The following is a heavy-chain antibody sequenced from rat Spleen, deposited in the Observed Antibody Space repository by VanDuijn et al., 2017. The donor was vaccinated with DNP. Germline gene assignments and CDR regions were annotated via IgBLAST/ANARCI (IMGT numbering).Heavy chain of an antibody. CDR3: ATQGLPMDHYAMDA. CDR1: RFTFNSYW. J-gene: IGHJ2*01. V-gene: IGHV5-31*01. D-gene: IGHD1-12*01. Sequence: EVQLVESGGDLVQPGRSLKLSCVASRFTFNSYWMAWIRQVPGKGLEWVASISATGGSTSYRDSVKGRFTFSRENAQSTLYLQMDSLRSEDTATYYCATQGLPMDHYAMDAWGQGVMVTVSS. CDR2: ISATGGST.